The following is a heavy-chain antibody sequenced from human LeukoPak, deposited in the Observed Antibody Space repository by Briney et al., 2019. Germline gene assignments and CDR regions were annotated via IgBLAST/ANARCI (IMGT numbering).Heavy chain of an antibody. V-gene: IGHV3-13*01. Sequence: GGSLRLSCAASGFTFSDYGMHWVRQATGKGLEWVSAIGTAGDTYYTGSVKGRFTISRENAKNSLYLQMNSLRAEDTAVYYCWPSSSWSFWGQGTLVTVSS. CDR3: WPSSSWSF. D-gene: IGHD6-13*01. CDR1: GFTFSDYG. CDR2: IGTAGDT. J-gene: IGHJ4*02.